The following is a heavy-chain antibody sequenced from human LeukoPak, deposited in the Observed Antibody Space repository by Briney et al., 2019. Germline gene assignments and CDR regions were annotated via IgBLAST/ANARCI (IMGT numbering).Heavy chain of an antibody. V-gene: IGHV1-18*01. CDR1: GYTFSSCG. D-gene: IGHD3-10*01. Sequence: ASVKVSCKASGYTFSSCGISWVRQAPGQGLEWMGWISAYNGNTNYRQKLQGRVTMTTDTSTSTACMDLRSLRSDDTAIYYCARDSPDGSGTYYNDSPDYWGQGTLVTVSS. CDR3: ARDSPDGSGTYYNDSPDY. CDR2: ISAYNGNT. J-gene: IGHJ4*02.